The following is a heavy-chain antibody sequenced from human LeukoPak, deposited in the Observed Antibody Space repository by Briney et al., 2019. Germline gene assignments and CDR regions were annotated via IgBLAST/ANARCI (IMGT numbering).Heavy chain of an antibody. CDR2: ISWNSGFI. J-gene: IGHJ4*02. V-gene: IGHV3-9*03. D-gene: IGHD6-13*01. CDR1: GFNFEDYA. CDR3: AKGSSSSWYGEFDY. Sequence: PGGSLRLSCAASGFNFEDYAMHWVRQAPGKGLEWVSGISWNSGFIDYADSVKGRFIISRDNAKHSLYLQMNSLRVEDMAFYYCAKGSSSSWYGEFDYWGQGALVTVSS.